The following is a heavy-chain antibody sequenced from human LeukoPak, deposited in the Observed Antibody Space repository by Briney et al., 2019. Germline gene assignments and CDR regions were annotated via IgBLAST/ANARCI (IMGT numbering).Heavy chain of an antibody. CDR3: AKDPSSSWTVNWFDP. V-gene: IGHV3-23*01. Sequence: PGGSLRLSRAASGFTFSSYAMSWVRQAPGKGLEWVSAISGSGGSTYYADSVKGRFTISRDNSKNTLYLQMNSLRAEDTAVYYCAKDPSSSWTVNWFDPWGQGTLVTVSS. J-gene: IGHJ5*02. CDR1: GFTFSSYA. D-gene: IGHD6-13*01. CDR2: ISGSGGST.